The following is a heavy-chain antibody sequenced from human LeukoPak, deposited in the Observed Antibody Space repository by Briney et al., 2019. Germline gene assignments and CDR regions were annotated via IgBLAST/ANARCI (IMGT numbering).Heavy chain of an antibody. V-gene: IGHV1-69*06. D-gene: IGHD3-3*01. CDR1: GGTFSSYA. J-gene: IGHJ4*02. CDR3: ARDQKRIAIFGVVRDDY. Sequence: ASVKVSCKASGGTFSSYAISWVRQAPGQGLEWMGGIIPIFGTANYAQKFQGRVTITADKSTSTAYMELSSLRSEDTAVYYCARDQKRIAIFGVVRDDYWGQGTLVTVSS. CDR2: IIPIFGTA.